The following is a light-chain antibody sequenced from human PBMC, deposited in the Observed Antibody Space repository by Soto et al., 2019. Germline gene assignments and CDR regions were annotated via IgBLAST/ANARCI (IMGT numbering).Light chain of an antibody. Sequence: QSALTQPASVSGSPGQSITISCIGTNRDVGSYNLVSWYQQRPGEAPKLIISEVRNRPSGISNRFSGAKSGNTASLTISGLQAEDEADYYCSSYTSDSTLVFGGGTKLTVL. V-gene: IGLV2-14*01. J-gene: IGLJ3*02. CDR2: EVR. CDR1: NRDVGSYNL. CDR3: SSYTSDSTLV.